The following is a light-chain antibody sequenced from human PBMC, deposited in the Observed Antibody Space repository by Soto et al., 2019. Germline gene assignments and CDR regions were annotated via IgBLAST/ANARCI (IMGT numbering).Light chain of an antibody. CDR1: QAVSRY. CDR2: AAS. Sequence: DIQLTQSPSFLSASVGDRVTITCRASQAVSRYLAWYQQKPGKAPNLLIYAASTLRSGVPSRFSGSGSATEFTLTNSSLQPEDFATYYCQQLNSYVFAFGPWTKVDIK. V-gene: IGKV1-9*01. CDR3: QQLNSYVFA. J-gene: IGKJ3*01.